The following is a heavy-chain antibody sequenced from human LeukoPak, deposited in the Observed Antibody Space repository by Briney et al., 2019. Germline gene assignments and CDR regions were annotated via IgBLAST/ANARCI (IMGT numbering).Heavy chain of an antibody. J-gene: IGHJ3*02. CDR1: GFTVSNNY. V-gene: IGHV3-66*01. CDR2: IYSGDNT. CDR3: ARSYLDAFDI. D-gene: IGHD1-26*01. Sequence: PGGSLRLSCAASGFTVSNNYMSWVRQAPGKGLEWVSVIYSGDNTYYVESVKGRFTTSRDNAKNSLYLQMNSLRAEDTAVYYCARSYLDAFDIWGQGTMVTVSS.